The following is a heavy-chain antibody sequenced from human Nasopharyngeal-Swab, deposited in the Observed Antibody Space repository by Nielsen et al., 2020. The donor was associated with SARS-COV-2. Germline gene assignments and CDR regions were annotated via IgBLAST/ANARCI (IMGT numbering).Heavy chain of an antibody. CDR2: IDPSDSYT. D-gene: IGHD2-2*01. J-gene: IGHJ6*03. CDR1: GYSFTSYW. CDR3: ARGTRGYYYYYMDV. Sequence: KVSCKGSGYSFTSYWISWVRQMPGKGLEWMGWIDPSDSYTSYSPSFQGHVTTSADKSISTAYLQWSSLKASDTALYYCARGTRGYYYYYMDVWGKGTTVTVSS. V-gene: IGHV5-10-1*01.